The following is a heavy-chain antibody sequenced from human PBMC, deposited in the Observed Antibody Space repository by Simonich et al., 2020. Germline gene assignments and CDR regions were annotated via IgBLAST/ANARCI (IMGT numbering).Heavy chain of an antibody. Sequence: QVQLVQSGAELKKPGASVKVSCKASGYTFTCYYMHWVRQAPGQGLEWMRWKNPKSGGKNYAQKFQGRVTMTRDTSISTAYMELSRLRSDDTAVYYCARARLYSSSHAFDIWGQGTMVTVSS. CDR3: ARARLYSSSHAFDI. CDR1: GYTFTCYY. CDR2: KNPKSGGK. V-gene: IGHV1-2*02. J-gene: IGHJ3*02. D-gene: IGHD6-6*01.